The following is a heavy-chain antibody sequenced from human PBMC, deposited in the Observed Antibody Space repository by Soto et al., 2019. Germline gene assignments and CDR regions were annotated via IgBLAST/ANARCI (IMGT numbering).Heavy chain of an antibody. V-gene: IGHV3-30*18. CDR3: AKSPHYYYDSSGRPGYFDY. Sequence: PGGSLRLSCAASGFTFSSYSMHWVRQAPGKGLEWVAVISYDGSNKYYADSVKGRFTISRDNSKNTLYLQMNSLRAEDTAVYYCAKSPHYYYDSSGRPGYFDYWGQGTLVTVSS. D-gene: IGHD3-22*01. J-gene: IGHJ4*02. CDR1: GFTFSSYS. CDR2: ISYDGSNK.